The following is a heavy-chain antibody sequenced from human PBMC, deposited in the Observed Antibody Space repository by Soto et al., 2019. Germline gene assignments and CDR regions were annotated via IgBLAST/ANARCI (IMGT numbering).Heavy chain of an antibody. J-gene: IGHJ6*02. CDR1: GFTFSSYA. CDR3: AKDALGDYYYYGMDV. CDR2: ISGSGGST. Sequence: EVQLLESGGGLVQPGGSLRLSCAVSGFTFSSYAMSWVRQAPGKGLEWVSSISGSGGSTYYADSVKGRFTIPGDNSKNTLYLQMNSLRAEDTAVYYCAKDALGDYYYYGMDVWGQGTTVTVSS. V-gene: IGHV3-23*01.